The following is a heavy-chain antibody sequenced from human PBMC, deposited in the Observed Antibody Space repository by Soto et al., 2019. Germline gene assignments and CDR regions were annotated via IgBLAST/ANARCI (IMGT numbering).Heavy chain of an antibody. J-gene: IGHJ5*02. CDR2: ISGSGGST. D-gene: IGHD3-10*01. Sequence: GGSLRLSCAASGFTFSSYAMSWVRQAPGKGLEWVSAISGSGGSTYYADSVKGRFTISRDNSKNTLYLQMNSLRAEDTAVYYCAKDFLTMVRGVTNWFDPWGQGTLVTVSS. CDR1: GFTFSSYA. CDR3: AKDFLTMVRGVTNWFDP. V-gene: IGHV3-23*01.